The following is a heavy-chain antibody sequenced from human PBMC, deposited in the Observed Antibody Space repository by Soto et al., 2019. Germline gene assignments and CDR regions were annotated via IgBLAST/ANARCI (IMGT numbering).Heavy chain of an antibody. CDR2: VSIGGST. CDR3: AKRRGAGGHFDY. J-gene: IGHJ4*02. Sequence: GGSLRLSCAASGFTFSSYAMGWVRQGPGKGLEWVAVVSIGGSTHYADSGRGRFTISRDNSKNTLSLQMNSLTAEDTAVYFCAKRRGAGGHFDYWGQGALVTVSS. CDR1: GFTFSSYA. D-gene: IGHD2-15*01. V-gene: IGHV3-23*01.